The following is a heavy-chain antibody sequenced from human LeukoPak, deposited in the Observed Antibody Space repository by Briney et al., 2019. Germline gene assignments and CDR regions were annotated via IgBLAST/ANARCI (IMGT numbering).Heavy chain of an antibody. CDR3: ARGARTYYYDSSGYYFDY. CDR2: IYHSGST. J-gene: IGHJ4*02. D-gene: IGHD3-22*01. Sequence: KPSETLSLTCTVSGYSISSGYYWGWIRQPPGKGLEWIGSIYHSGSTYYNPSLKSRVTISVDTSKNQFSLKLSSVTAADTAVYYCARGARTYYYDSSGYYFDYWGQGTLVTVSS. V-gene: IGHV4-38-2*02. CDR1: GYSISSGYY.